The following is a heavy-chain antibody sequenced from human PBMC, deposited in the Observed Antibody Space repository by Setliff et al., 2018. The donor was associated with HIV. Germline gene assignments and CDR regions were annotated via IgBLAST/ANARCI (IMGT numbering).Heavy chain of an antibody. V-gene: IGHV3-64*02. J-gene: IGHJ5*02. D-gene: IGHD1-26*01. CDR2: IGSHGTDT. CDR1: GFTLTDYA. Sequence: PGGSLRLSCLASGFTLTDYALHWVRQAPGKGLEFVSVIGSHGTDTYYADSVKGRFTISRDNSKNTLDLQMSSLEAEDTAVYYCVREERAADSGSYYSSRWFDRWGQGTLVTAPQ. CDR3: VREERAADSGSYYSSRWFDR.